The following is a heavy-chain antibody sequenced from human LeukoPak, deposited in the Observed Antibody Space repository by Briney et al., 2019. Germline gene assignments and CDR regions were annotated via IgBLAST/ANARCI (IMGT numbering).Heavy chain of an antibody. D-gene: IGHD2-15*01. J-gene: IGHJ5*02. CDR1: GYTFTSYG. CDR2: MNPNSGNT. V-gene: IGHV1-8*02. CDR3: ARGKGGYCSGGSCYLIENWFDP. Sequence: ASVKVSCKASGYTFTSYGISWVRQATGQGLEWMGWMNPNSGNTGYAQKFQGRVTMTRNTSISTAYMELSSLRSEDTAVYYCARGKGGYCSGGSCYLIENWFDPWGQGTLVTVSS.